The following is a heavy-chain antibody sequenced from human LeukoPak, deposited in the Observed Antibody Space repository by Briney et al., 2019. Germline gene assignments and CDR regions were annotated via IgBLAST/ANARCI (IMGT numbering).Heavy chain of an antibody. CDR1: GFSFSGHW. CDR3: ARGPSSNWSGLDS. J-gene: IGHJ4*02. Sequence: PGGSLRLSCAASGFSFSGHWMHWARQLPGKGLVWVSRISPTGSTTSYADSVKGRFTASRDNAKNTLYLQVNNLRAEDTAVYYCARGPSSNWSGLDSWGQGTLLTVSS. D-gene: IGHD6-13*01. V-gene: IGHV3-74*01. CDR2: ISPTGSTT.